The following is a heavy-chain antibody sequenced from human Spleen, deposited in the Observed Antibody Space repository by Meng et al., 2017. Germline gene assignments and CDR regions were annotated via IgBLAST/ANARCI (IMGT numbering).Heavy chain of an antibody. J-gene: IGHJ4*02. D-gene: IGHD6-19*01. Sequence: QVQLVQSGAEVKKPGASVKVSCKASGYPFTTYGIHWVRQAPGQRLEWMGWINAGNGNTKYSQKFQGRVTIARDKSATTGYMELSSLRSEDTAVYYCARGYTSGGSYYFDYWGQGALVTVSS. CDR2: INAGNGNT. V-gene: IGHV1-3*01. CDR3: ARGYTSGGSYYFDY. CDR1: GYPFTTYG.